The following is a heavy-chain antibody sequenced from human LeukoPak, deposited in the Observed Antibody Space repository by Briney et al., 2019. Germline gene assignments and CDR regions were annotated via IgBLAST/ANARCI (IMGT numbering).Heavy chain of an antibody. CDR2: IYYSGNT. J-gene: IGHJ4*02. CDR1: GGSVSSGSYY. D-gene: IGHD3-22*01. V-gene: IGHV4-61*01. CDR3: ARHLGYSATFDY. Sequence: SSETLSLTCTVSGGSVSSGSYYWSWIRQPPGKGLEWIGYIYYSGNTNYNPSLKSRVTISVDTSKNQFSLKLSSVTAADTAVCYCARHLGYSATFDYWGQGTLVTVSS.